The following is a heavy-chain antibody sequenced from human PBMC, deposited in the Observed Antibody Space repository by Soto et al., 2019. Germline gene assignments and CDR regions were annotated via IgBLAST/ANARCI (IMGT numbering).Heavy chain of an antibody. V-gene: IGHV1-69*01. CDR3: SLVLCSSTSCYTNYYYGMDV. D-gene: IGHD2-2*02. Sequence: QVQLVQSGAEVKKPGSSVKVSCKASGGTFSSYAISWVRQAPGQGLEWMGGFIPIFGTANYAQKFQGRVTITADESTSTAYMELSSLRSEDTAVYYCSLVLCSSTSCYTNYYYGMDVWGQGTTVTVSS. CDR2: FIPIFGTA. CDR1: GGTFSSYA. J-gene: IGHJ6*02.